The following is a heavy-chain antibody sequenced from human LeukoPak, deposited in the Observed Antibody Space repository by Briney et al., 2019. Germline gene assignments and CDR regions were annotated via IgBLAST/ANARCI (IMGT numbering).Heavy chain of an antibody. D-gene: IGHD6-13*01. V-gene: IGHV3-23*01. J-gene: IGHJ5*02. CDR2: ISGSGRST. CDR3: AKDGYSSSWYNWFDP. CDR1: GFTFSSYA. Sequence: PGGSLRLSCAASGFTFSSYAMCWVRQAPGKGLEWVSSISGSGRSTYYADSVKGRFTISRDNSKNTLYLQMNSLRAEDTAVYYCAKDGYSSSWYNWFDPWGQGTLVTVSS.